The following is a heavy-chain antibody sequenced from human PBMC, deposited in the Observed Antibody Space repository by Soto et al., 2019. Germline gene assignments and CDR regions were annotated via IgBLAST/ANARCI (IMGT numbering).Heavy chain of an antibody. D-gene: IGHD5-18*01. CDR1: GFTVSSNY. CDR3: ARGLGYSYGNNWFDP. CDR2: IYSGGST. J-gene: IGHJ5*02. Sequence: PGESLKISCAASGFTVSSNYMSWVRQAPGKGLEWVSVIYSGGSTYYADSVKGRFTISRHNSKNTLYLQMNSLRAEDTAVYYCARGLGYSYGNNWFDPWGQGTLVTVS. V-gene: IGHV3-53*04.